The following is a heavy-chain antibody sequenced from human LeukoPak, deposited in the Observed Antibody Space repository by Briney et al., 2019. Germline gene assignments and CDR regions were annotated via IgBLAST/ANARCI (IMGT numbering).Heavy chain of an antibody. CDR2: IWYNGSKK. CDR1: GFTFNIYG. J-gene: IGHJ4*02. V-gene: IGHV3-30*02. D-gene: IGHD2-21*01. Sequence: GGSLRLSCAASGFTFNIYGMHWVRQAPGKGLEWVAFIWYNGSKKYYADSVKGRFTISRDNSKNMVSLEMNSLRTEDTAVYYCAKDVNAYCSGDCSDYWGQGTLVTVSS. CDR3: AKDVNAYCSGDCSDY.